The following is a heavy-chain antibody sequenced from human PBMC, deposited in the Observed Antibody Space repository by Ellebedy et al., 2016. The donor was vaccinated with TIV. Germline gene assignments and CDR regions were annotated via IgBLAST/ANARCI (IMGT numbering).Heavy chain of an antibody. Sequence: GGSLRLXCVASGFTFSDYYMSWIRQAPGKGLEWVANMNQDGREKYYVDSVKGRFTVSRDNAKNSLYLQMNSLRAEDTALYYCARGTSEWPGVDYWGQGTLVTVSS. CDR3: ARGTSEWPGVDY. V-gene: IGHV3-7*01. D-gene: IGHD7-27*01. CDR1: GFTFSDYY. CDR2: MNQDGREK. J-gene: IGHJ4*02.